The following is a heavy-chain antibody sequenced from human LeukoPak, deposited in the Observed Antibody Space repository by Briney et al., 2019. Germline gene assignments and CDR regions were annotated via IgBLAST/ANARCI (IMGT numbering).Heavy chain of an antibody. CDR2: ISGSGGST. V-gene: IGHV3-23*01. CDR1: GFTFSSYA. CDR3: AKDRSRNWNEPTVFDY. Sequence: GGSLRLSCAASGFTFSSYAMSWVRQAPGKGLEWVSAISGSGGSTYYADSVKGRFTISRDNSKNTLYLQMNRLRAEDTAVYYCAKDRSRNWNEPTVFDYWGQGTLVTVSS. J-gene: IGHJ4*02. D-gene: IGHD1-20*01.